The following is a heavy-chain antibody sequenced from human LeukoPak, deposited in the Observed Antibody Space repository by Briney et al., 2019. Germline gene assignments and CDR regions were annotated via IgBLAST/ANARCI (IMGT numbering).Heavy chain of an antibody. D-gene: IGHD1-1*01. V-gene: IGHV3-33*01. Sequence: QAGGSLRLSCAASGFTFSSYGMHWVRQAPGKGLEWVAVIWYDGSNKYYADSVKGRFTISRDNSKNTLYLQMNSLRAEDTAVYYCARQPGGGDYYYYGMDVWGQGTTVTVSS. CDR3: ARQPGGGDYYYYGMDV. CDR2: IWYDGSNK. J-gene: IGHJ6*02. CDR1: GFTFSSYG.